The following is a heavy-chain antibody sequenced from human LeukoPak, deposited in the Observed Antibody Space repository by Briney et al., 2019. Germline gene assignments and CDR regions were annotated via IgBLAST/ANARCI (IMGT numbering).Heavy chain of an antibody. CDR3: ATAPPPVLRFLEWLSTFDY. CDR2: INPSGGST. D-gene: IGHD3-3*01. J-gene: IGHJ4*02. CDR1: GYTFTSYY. V-gene: IGHV1-46*01. Sequence: ASVKVSCKASGYTFTSYYMHWVRQAPGQGLEWMGIINPSGGSTSYAQKFQGRVTMTRDTSTSTVYMELSSLRSEDTAVYYCATAPPPVLRFLEWLSTFDYWGQGTLVTVSS.